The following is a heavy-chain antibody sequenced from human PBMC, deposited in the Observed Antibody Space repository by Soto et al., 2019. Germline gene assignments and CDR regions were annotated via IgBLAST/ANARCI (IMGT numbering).Heavy chain of an antibody. J-gene: IGHJ5*02. CDR1: GYTFTSYG. Sequence: ASVKVSCKASGYTFTSYGISWVRQAPGQGLERMGWISAYNGNTNYAQKLQGRVTMTTDTSTSTAYMELRSLRSDDTAVYYCARDIAVAGINWFDPWGQGTLVTVSP. CDR2: ISAYNGNT. D-gene: IGHD6-19*01. V-gene: IGHV1-18*01. CDR3: ARDIAVAGINWFDP.